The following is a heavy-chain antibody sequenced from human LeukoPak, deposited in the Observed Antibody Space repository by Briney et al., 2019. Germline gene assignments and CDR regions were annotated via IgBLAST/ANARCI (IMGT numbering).Heavy chain of an antibody. Sequence: ASVTVSCKASGFTFTSSAMQWVRQARGQRLEWIGWIFVGSGNTNYAQKFHERVTITRDKYTSTAYMELSSLRSEDTAVYFCATGASYYDTSGYYFDYWGQGTLVSVSS. CDR2: IFVGSGNT. D-gene: IGHD3-22*01. V-gene: IGHV1-58*02. CDR3: ATGASYYDTSGYYFDY. J-gene: IGHJ4*02. CDR1: GFTFTSSA.